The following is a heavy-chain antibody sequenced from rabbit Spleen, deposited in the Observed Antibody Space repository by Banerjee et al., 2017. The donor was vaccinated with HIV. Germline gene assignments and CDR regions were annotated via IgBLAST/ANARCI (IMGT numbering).Heavy chain of an antibody. CDR1: GFDFSSYW. Sequence: QEPLVESGGGLVTPGGNLTLTCTASGFDFSSYWMSWVRQAPGKGLECIACIYAGSSGSSYYASWAKGRFTISKTSSTTVTLQMTSLTAADTATYFCVRSGAGDGDYFNLWGPGTLVTVS. J-gene: IGHJ4*01. D-gene: IGHD2-1*01. CDR2: IYAGSSGSS. CDR3: VRSGAGDGDYFNL. V-gene: IGHV1S45*01.